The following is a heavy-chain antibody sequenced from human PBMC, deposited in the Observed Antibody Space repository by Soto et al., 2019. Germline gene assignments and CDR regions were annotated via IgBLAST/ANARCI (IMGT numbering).Heavy chain of an antibody. CDR2: ISAYNGNT. J-gene: IGHJ6*02. CDR3: AGDKGYCSSTSCYSHGMDV. V-gene: IGHV1-18*04. D-gene: IGHD2-2*02. Sequence: GAAVKVSCKASGYTFTSYGISWVRQAPGQGLEWMGWISAYNGNTNYAQKLQGRVTMTTDTSTSTAYMELRSLRSDDTAVYYCAGDKGYCSSTSCYSHGMDVWGQGTTVTVSS. CDR1: GYTFTSYG.